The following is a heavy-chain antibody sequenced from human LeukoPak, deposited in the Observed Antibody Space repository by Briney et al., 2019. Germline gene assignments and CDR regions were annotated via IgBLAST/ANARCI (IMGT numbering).Heavy chain of an antibody. J-gene: IGHJ4*02. D-gene: IGHD3-22*01. CDR2: IYPGNADA. CDR1: GYSLINHW. CDR3: ARQGSYDNSGYSFDY. Sequence: GESLKISCKASGYSLINHWIGWVRQMPGKGLDWMGIIYPGNADATYSPSFQGQATISADKSTTTVYLQWSSLKASDTAMYYCARQGSYDNSGYSFDYWGQGTLVTVSS. V-gene: IGHV5-51*01.